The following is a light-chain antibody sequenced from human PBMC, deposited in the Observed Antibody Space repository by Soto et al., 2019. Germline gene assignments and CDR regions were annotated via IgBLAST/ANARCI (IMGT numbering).Light chain of an antibody. CDR2: SAS. CDR3: QNYNLS. J-gene: IGKJ3*01. CDR1: QSISSNF. Sequence: VLTQSPDTLSLSVGERASLSCRASQSISSNFLAWYQQKPGQAPRLLIYSASTRATGVPDRFSGSGSGTHFTLTIPRLEPEDFAIYICQNYNLSFGPGTKVEIK. V-gene: IGKV3-20*01.